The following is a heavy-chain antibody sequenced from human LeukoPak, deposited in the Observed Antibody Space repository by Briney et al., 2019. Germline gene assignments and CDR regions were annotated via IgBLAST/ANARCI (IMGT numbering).Heavy chain of an antibody. CDR2: ISGSGGST. CDR1: GFTFSSYA. CDR3: AKPNSWYCSSTSCVFQH. V-gene: IGHV3-23*01. J-gene: IGHJ1*01. Sequence: GGSLGLSCAASGFTFSSYAMSWVRQAPGKGLEWVSAISGSGGSTYYADSVKGRFTISRDNSKNTLYLQMNSLRAEDTAVYYCAKPNSWYCSSTSCVFQHWGQGTLVAVSS. D-gene: IGHD2-2*01.